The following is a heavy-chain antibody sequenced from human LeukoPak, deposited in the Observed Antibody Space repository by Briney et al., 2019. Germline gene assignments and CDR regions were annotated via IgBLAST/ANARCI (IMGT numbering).Heavy chain of an antibody. Sequence: SETLSLTCTVSGGPISTYQWSWIRQPPGKGLEWIGYIYYTGSTNYNPSLRSRVTISLDTSKNQFSLRVNSVTAADTAVYYCARRNNVAPYRFHPRGQGTLVTVSS. CDR1: GGPISTYQ. CDR3: ARRNNVAPYRFHP. CDR2: IYYTGST. V-gene: IGHV4-59*08. D-gene: IGHD1-14*01. J-gene: IGHJ5*02.